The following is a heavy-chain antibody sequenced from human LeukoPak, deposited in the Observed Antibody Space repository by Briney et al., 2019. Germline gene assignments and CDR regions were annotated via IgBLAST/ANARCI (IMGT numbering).Heavy chain of an antibody. CDR2: ISTYNGDT. Sequence: ASVKVSCKASGYTFTSYGISWVRQAPGQGLEWMGWISTYNGDTNYAQKLQGRVTMTTDTSTNTAYMELRSLRSDDTAVYYCAREGLGELTLDYWGQGTLVIVSS. J-gene: IGHJ4*02. D-gene: IGHD3-16*01. V-gene: IGHV1-18*01. CDR3: AREGLGELTLDY. CDR1: GYTFTSYG.